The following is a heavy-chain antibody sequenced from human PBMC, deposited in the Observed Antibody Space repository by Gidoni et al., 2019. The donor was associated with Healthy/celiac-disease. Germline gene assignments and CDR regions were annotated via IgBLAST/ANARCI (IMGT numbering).Heavy chain of an antibody. D-gene: IGHD4-17*01. CDR3: AQTPYGDYGYYYYYMDV. CDR1: GGTFSSYT. CDR2: IIPILGIA. V-gene: IGHV1-69*02. J-gene: IGHJ6*03. Sequence: QVQLVQSGAEVKKPGSSVKVSCKASGGTFSSYTISWVRQAPGQGLEWMGRIIPILGIANYAQKFQGRVTITADKSTSTAYMELSSLRSEDTAVYYCAQTPYGDYGYYYYYMDVWGKGTTVTVSS.